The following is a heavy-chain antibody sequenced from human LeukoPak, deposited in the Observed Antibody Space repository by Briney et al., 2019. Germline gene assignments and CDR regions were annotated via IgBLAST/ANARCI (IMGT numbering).Heavy chain of an antibody. CDR2: SSGSGGGT. D-gene: IGHD3-10*01. Sequence: PGGSLRLSCAVSGITLSNYGMSWGRQAPGKGLEWVAGSSGSGGGTNYADSVKGRFSISRDNPKNTLYLQMNSLRAEDTAVYLCATRGVVIRVVLVGFHKEAYYFDSWGQGALVTVSS. V-gene: IGHV3-23*01. CDR3: ATRGVVIRVVLVGFHKEAYYFDS. CDR1: GITLSNYG. J-gene: IGHJ4*02.